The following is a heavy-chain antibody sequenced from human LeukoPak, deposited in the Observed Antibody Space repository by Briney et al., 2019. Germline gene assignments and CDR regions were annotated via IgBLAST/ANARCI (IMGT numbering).Heavy chain of an antibody. CDR1: GGSFSGYY. V-gene: IGHV4-34*01. D-gene: IGHD3-10*01. CDR3: ASSFKDGWFGIDY. CDR2: INHSGST. J-gene: IGHJ4*02. Sequence: PSETLSLTCAVYGGSFSGYYRSWIRQPPGKGLEWIGEINHSGSTNYNPSLKSRVTISVDTSKNQFSLKLSSVTAADTAVYYCASSFKDGWFGIDYWGQGTLVTVSS.